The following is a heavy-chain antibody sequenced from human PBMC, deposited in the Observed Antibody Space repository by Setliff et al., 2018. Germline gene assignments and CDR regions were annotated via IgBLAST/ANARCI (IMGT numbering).Heavy chain of an antibody. J-gene: IGHJ4*02. CDR2: IIPIFGTA. CDR3: ARSPRSSWYFPPDY. CDR1: GGTFSSYA. D-gene: IGHD6-13*01. V-gene: IGHV1-69*06. Sequence: SVKVSCKASGGTFSSYAISWVRQAPGQGLEWMGRIIPIFGTANYAQKFQGRVTITADKSTSTAYMALRSLRSEDTAVYYCARSPRSSWYFPPDYWGQGTLVTVSS.